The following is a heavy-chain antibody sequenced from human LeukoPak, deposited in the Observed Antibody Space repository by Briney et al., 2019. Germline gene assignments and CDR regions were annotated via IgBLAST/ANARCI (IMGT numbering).Heavy chain of an antibody. V-gene: IGHV3-21*01. CDR3: TKEGLGLGSSWSAWFDP. CDR2: ISSSSAFI. CDR1: GFTFSSYT. D-gene: IGHD3-10*01. Sequence: GGSLRLSCTGSGFTFSSYTINWARQAPGKGLEWVSSISSSSAFIYYTDSVKGRFTISRDNAKNSLYLQMNSLRAEDTAVYYCTKEGLGLGSSWSAWFDPWGQGTLVTVSS. J-gene: IGHJ5*02.